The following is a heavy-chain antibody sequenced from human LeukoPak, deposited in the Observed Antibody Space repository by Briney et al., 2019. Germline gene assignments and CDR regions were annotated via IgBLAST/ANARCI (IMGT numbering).Heavy chain of an antibody. J-gene: IGHJ4*02. CDR2: IKSDGNIT. CDR1: GFTFDDFA. Sequence: PGGSLRLSCAASGFTFDDFAMSWVRQAPGKGLVWVSQIKSDGNITNYADSVKGRFTISRDNAKNTLFLQMNSLRAEDTAVYYCGRSGDFWSGSGVAYWGQGTLVTVSS. V-gene: IGHV3-74*01. D-gene: IGHD3-3*01. CDR3: GRSGDFWSGSGVAY.